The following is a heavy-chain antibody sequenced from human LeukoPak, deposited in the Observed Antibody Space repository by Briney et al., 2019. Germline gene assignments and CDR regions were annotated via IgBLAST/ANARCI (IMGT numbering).Heavy chain of an antibody. CDR2: IYSTGRS. V-gene: IGHV4-4*07. Sequence: SETLSLTCTVSGGSISNYFWSWVRQPAGKGLEGIGRIYSTGRSDYNPSLKSRITMSVDTSKNQFSLKLSSVTAADTAVYYCARDGPRSGYDLGHFDNLGQGTLVTASS. CDR1: GGSISNYF. D-gene: IGHD5-12*01. J-gene: IGHJ4*02. CDR3: ARDGPRSGYDLGHFDN.